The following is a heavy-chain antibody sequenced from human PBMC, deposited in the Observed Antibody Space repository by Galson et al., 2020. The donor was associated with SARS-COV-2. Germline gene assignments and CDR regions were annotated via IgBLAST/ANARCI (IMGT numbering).Heavy chain of an antibody. CDR3: ARGPDRYFGAGSYYAFGY. CDR1: GYTFSNLG. CDR2: IRADNGDT. D-gene: IGHD3-10*01. J-gene: IGHJ4*02. Sequence: ASVKVSCTASGYTFSNLGITWVRQAPGQGLEWMGWIRADNGDTNYAQSLQGRVAMTTDTSTTTVYMELRSLRSDDTAVYYCARGPDRYFGAGSYYAFGYWGQGTLVTVSS. V-gene: IGHV1-18*01.